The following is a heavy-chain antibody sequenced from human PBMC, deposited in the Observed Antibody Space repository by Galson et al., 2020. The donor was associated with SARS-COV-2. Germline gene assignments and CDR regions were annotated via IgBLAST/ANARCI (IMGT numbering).Heavy chain of an antibody. Sequence: ASVKVSCKASGYTFTGYYMHWVRQAPGQGLEWMGWINPNSGGTNYAQKFQGRVTMTRDTSISTAYMELSRLRSDDTAVYYCARRESITMIVVVYNCFDPWGQGTLVTVSS. D-gene: IGHD3-22*01. CDR2: INPNSGGT. J-gene: IGHJ5*02. V-gene: IGHV1-2*02. CDR1: GYTFTGYY. CDR3: ARRESITMIVVVYNCFDP.